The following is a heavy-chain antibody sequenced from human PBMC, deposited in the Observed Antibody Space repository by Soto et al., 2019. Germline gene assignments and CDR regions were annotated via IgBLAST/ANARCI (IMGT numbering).Heavy chain of an antibody. V-gene: IGHV4-59*01. CDR1: GGSISRYY. Sequence: QVQLQESGPGLVKPSETLSLTCTVSGGSISRYYWSWIRQPPGKGLEWIGYIYYSGSTNYNPSLKSRVTISVDTSKNQFSLTLSSVTAADTAVYYCARSQVVAATPDYWGQGTLVTVSS. D-gene: IGHD2-15*01. J-gene: IGHJ4*02. CDR2: IYYSGST. CDR3: ARSQVVAATPDY.